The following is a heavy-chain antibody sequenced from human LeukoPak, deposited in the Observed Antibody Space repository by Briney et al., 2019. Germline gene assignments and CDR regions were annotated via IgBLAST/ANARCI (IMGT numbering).Heavy chain of an antibody. J-gene: IGHJ6*03. D-gene: IGHD3-22*01. CDR1: GGSISSSSYY. Sequence: KTSETLSLTCTVSGGSISSSSYYWAWIRQPPGKGLEWIGSIHYSGSTYYNPSLKSRVTISVDTSKNQFSLKLSSVTAADTAVYYCARELTENMIVVVIPRYYYYMDVWGKGTTVTVSS. CDR2: IHYSGST. V-gene: IGHV4-39*07. CDR3: ARELTENMIVVVIPRYYYYMDV.